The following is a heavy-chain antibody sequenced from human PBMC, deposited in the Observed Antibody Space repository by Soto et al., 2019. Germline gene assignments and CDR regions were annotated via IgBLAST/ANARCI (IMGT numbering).Heavy chain of an antibody. D-gene: IGHD3-3*01. Sequence: SETLSLTCTVSGGSISSSSYYWGWIRQPPGKGLEWIGSIYYSGSTYYNPSLKSRVTISVDTSKNQFSLKLSSVTAADTAVYYCARHSPDDFWSGYYNYYFDYWGQGTLVTVSS. CDR3: ARHSPDDFWSGYYNYYFDY. CDR2: IYYSGST. CDR1: GGSISSSSYY. J-gene: IGHJ4*02. V-gene: IGHV4-39*01.